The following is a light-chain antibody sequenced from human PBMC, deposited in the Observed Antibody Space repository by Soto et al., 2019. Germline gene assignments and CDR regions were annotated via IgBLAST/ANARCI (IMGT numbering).Light chain of an antibody. CDR3: QQYNSYPLT. V-gene: IGKV1-5*03. J-gene: IGKJ4*01. Sequence: DIQMTQSPSTLSASVGDRVTISCRASKSISSWLAWYQQKPGKAPKLLIYKASSLESGVPARFSGSGSGTEFTLTIISLQPDDFATYYCQQYNSYPLTFGGGTKVEIK. CDR2: KAS. CDR1: KSISSW.